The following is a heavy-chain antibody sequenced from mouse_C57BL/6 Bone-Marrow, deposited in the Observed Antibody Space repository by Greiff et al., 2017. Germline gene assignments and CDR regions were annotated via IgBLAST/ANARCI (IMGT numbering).Heavy chain of an antibody. D-gene: IGHD2-2*01. CDR1: GFTFSSYA. Sequence: VKLVESGGGLVKPGGSLKLSCAASGFTFSSYAMSWVRQTPEKRLEWVATISDGGCYTYYPDNVKGRFTISRDNAKNNLYLQMSHLKSEDTAMYYCARDGGGYDGDYWGQGTTLTVSS. J-gene: IGHJ2*01. CDR2: ISDGGCYT. CDR3: ARDGGGYDGDY. V-gene: IGHV5-4*01.